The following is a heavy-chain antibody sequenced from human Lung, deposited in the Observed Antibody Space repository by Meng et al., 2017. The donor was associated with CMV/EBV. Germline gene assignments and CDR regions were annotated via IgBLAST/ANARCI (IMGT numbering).Heavy chain of an antibody. CDR2: IDPHNGDT. D-gene: IGHD3-16*01. CDR1: GYTFTGYY. Sequence: ASXXVSXKTSGYTFTGYYLHWVRQAPGQGLEYMGSIDPHNGDTNYAQKFQGRVTMTRDTSIDTAYMELSRLRSDDTAVYFCARGPGEATFTSLDAFWGQGTXVTVDS. CDR3: ARGPGEATFTSLDAF. J-gene: IGHJ4*02. V-gene: IGHV1-2*02.